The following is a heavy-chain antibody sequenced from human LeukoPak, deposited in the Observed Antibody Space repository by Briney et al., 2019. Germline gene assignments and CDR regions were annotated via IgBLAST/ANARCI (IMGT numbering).Heavy chain of an antibody. Sequence: GGSLRLSCAASGFTFSSYWMSWVRQAPGKGLEWVANIKQDGSEKYYVDSVKGRFTISRDNAKNSLYLQMNSLRAEDTAVYYCARVHRPGVSSLLWFGEFPVHWYFDLWGRGTLVTVSS. V-gene: IGHV3-7*01. D-gene: IGHD3-10*01. CDR1: GFTFSSYW. CDR3: ARVHRPGVSSLLWFGEFPVHWYFDL. CDR2: IKQDGSEK. J-gene: IGHJ2*01.